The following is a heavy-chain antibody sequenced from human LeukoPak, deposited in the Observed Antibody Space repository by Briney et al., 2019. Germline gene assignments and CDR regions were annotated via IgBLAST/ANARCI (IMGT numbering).Heavy chain of an antibody. J-gene: IGHJ4*02. D-gene: IGHD6-13*01. CDR3: ARGRYLTTSGGAAAGFLDY. CDR2: IYHSGST. V-gene: IGHV4-38-2*02. CDR1: GYSISSGYY. Sequence: SETLSLTCIVSGYSISSGYYWVWIRQPPGKGLEWIGSIYHSGSTHYNPSLKSRVTISVDTSQKQFSLRLTSVTAADTAVYYCARGRYLTTSGGAAAGFLDYWGQGSLVTVST.